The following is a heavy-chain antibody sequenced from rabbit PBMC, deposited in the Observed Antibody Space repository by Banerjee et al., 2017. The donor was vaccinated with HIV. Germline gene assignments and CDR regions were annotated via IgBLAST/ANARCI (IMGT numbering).Heavy chain of an antibody. V-gene: IGHV1S47*01. Sequence: QQQLEESGGDLVKPEGSLTLTCTASGIDFSTYGISWVRQAPGQGLEWIGYIYPDYGTTDYASWVNGRFTISLDNARTTVFLRMTSLTAADTATYFCARATGYGSTSFHPTRLDLWGPGTLVTVS. D-gene: IGHD5-1*01. CDR2: IYPDYGTT. CDR3: ARATGYGSTSFHPTRLDL. J-gene: IGHJ3*01. CDR1: GIDFSTYG.